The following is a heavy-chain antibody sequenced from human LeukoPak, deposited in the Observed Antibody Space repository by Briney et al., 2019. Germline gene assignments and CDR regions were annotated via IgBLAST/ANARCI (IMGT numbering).Heavy chain of an antibody. CDR2: INPNSGGT. J-gene: IGHJ1*01. V-gene: IGHV1-2*02. CDR1: GYTFTSYY. CDR3: ARGGRLVVVPAAISFQH. D-gene: IGHD2-2*02. Sequence: ASVKVSCKASGYTFTSYYMHWVRQAPGQGLEWMGWINPNSGGTNYAQKFQGRVTMTRDTSISTAYMELSRLRSDDTAVYYCARGGRLVVVPAAISFQHWGQGTLVTVSS.